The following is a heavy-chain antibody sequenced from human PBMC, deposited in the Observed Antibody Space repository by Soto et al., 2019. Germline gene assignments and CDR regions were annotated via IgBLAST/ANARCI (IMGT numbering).Heavy chain of an antibody. V-gene: IGHV3-23*01. CDR1: GFSFNIYA. CDR2: ISAGGGNT. Sequence: EVHLLESGGGLVQPGGSLRLSCAASGFSFNIYAMKWVRQAPGKGLECVSAISAGGGNTYYADSVKGRFTISRDNSKNTLYLQMNSLRADDTAVYYCAKAPNYDYYYMDVWGKGTTVTVSS. J-gene: IGHJ6*03. CDR3: AKAPNYDYYYMDV.